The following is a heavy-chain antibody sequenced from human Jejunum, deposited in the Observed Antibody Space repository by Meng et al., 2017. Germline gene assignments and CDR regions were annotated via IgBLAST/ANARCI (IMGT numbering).Heavy chain of an antibody. Sequence: QVTLQWSGPGLVKPSETLSLPCTVSGGFASSGSYYWTCVRQSPGKGLEWIGYNFDNGRTNYNPSLKSRVTMSVDTSRNQFSLKLSSVTAADTAVYYCARDNWGSIDYWGQGVLVTVSS. CDR2: NFDNGRT. CDR1: GGFASSGSYY. CDR3: ARDNWGSIDY. V-gene: IGHV4-61*01. J-gene: IGHJ4*02. D-gene: IGHD7-27*01.